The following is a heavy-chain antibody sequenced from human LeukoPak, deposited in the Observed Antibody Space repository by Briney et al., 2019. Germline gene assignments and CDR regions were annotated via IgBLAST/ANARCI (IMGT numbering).Heavy chain of an antibody. CDR3: ARGLKKDVDTAAYDY. D-gene: IGHD5-18*01. CDR2: IYYSGST. V-gene: IGHV4-59*01. Sequence: SETLSLTCTVSGGSISSYYWSWIRQPPGKGLEWIGYIYYSGSTNYNLSLKSRVTISVDTSKNQFSLKLSSVTAADTAVYYCARGLKKDVDTAAYDYWGQGTLVTVSS. CDR1: GGSISSYY. J-gene: IGHJ4*02.